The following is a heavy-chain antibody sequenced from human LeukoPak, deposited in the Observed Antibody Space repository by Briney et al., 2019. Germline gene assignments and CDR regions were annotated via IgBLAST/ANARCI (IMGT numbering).Heavy chain of an antibody. J-gene: IGHJ4*02. Sequence: GGSLRLSCAASGFTVSSNYMSWVRQAPGKGLEWVSVIYSGGSTYYADSVKGRFTISRDNSKNTLYLQMNSLRAEDTAVYYCVRLVVVVAATHGVDYWGQGTLVTVSS. CDR2: IYSGGST. D-gene: IGHD2-15*01. V-gene: IGHV3-53*05. CDR1: GFTVSSNY. CDR3: VRLVVVVAATHGVDY.